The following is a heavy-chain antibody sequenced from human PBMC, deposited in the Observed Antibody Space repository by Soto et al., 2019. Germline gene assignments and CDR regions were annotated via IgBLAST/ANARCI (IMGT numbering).Heavy chain of an antibody. D-gene: IGHD3-22*01. CDR1: GGSISSGDYY. V-gene: IGHV4-30-4*01. CDR2: IYYSGST. CDR3: ARDRTYYYDSSGYSYGMDV. J-gene: IGHJ6*02. Sequence: SETLSLTCTVSGGSISSGDYYWSWIRQPPGKGLEWIGYIYYSGSTYYNPSLKSRVTISVDTSKNQFSLKLSSVTAADTAVYYCARDRTYYYDSSGYSYGMDVWGQGTTVTVSS.